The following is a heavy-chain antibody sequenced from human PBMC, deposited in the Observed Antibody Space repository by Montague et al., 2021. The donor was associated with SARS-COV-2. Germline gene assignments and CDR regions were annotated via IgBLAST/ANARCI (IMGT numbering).Heavy chain of an antibody. CDR1: VGSFGGYY. CDR3: ARADYGGNRYWYFDL. D-gene: IGHD4-23*01. J-gene: IGHJ2*01. V-gene: IGHV4-34*01. CDR2: INHTGST. Sequence: SETLSLTCAVYVGSFGGYYWSWIRQSPGKRLEWIGEINHTGSTKYNPSLKSRVTISVDTSKNQFSLKLSSVSAADTAVYYCARADYGGNRYWYFDLWGRGTLVTVSS.